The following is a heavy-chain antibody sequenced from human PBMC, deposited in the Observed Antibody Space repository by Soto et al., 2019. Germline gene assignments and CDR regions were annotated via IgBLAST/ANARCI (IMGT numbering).Heavy chain of an antibody. CDR3: AKGGRTTVTHYYYYYGMDV. J-gene: IGHJ6*02. Sequence: GGSLRLSCAASGFTFSSYGMHWVRQAPGKGLEWVAVISYDGSNKYYADSVKGRFTISRDNSKNTLYLQMNSLRAEDTAVYYCAKGGRTTVTHYYYYYGMDVWCQGTTVTVSS. V-gene: IGHV3-30*18. CDR1: GFTFSSYG. CDR2: ISYDGSNK. D-gene: IGHD4-4*01.